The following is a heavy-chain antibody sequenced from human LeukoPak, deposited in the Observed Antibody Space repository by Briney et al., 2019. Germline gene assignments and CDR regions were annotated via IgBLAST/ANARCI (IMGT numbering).Heavy chain of an antibody. Sequence: ASVKVSCKASGYTFTSYGISWVRQAPGQGLEWMGWISAYNGNTNYAQKLQGRVTMTTDTSTSTAYMELSSLRSEDTAVYYCARDLQLERPGNWFDPWGQGTLVTVSS. D-gene: IGHD1-1*01. J-gene: IGHJ5*02. CDR3: ARDLQLERPGNWFDP. V-gene: IGHV1-18*04. CDR2: ISAYNGNT. CDR1: GYTFTSYG.